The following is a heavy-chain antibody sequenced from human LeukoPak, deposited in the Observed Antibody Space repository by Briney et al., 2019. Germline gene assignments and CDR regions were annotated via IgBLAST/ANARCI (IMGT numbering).Heavy chain of an antibody. Sequence: SETLSLTCAVYGGSFRGYYWSWIRQPPGKGLEWIGEINHSGSTNYNPSLKSRVTISVDTSKNQFSLKLSSVTAADTAVYYCARVFHEGWFDPWGQGTLVTVSS. CDR1: GGSFRGYY. J-gene: IGHJ5*02. CDR3: ARVFHEGWFDP. CDR2: INHSGST. V-gene: IGHV4-34*01.